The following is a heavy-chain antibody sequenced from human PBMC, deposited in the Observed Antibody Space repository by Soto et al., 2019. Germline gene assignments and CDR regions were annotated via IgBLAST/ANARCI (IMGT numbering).Heavy chain of an antibody. CDR3: ARVPSP. CDR2: IYYSGST. J-gene: IGHJ5*02. CDR1: GGSISSGDFC. V-gene: IGHV4-30-4*01. Sequence: SETLSLTCTVSGGSISSGDFCWSWIRQPPGKGLEWIGYIYYSGSTYYNPSLTSRVTISVDRSKNQFSRKLSSVTAADTAVYYCARVPSPWGQGTLVTVSS.